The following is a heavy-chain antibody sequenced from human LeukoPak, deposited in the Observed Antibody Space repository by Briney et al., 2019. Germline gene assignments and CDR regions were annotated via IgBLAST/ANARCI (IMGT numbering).Heavy chain of an antibody. CDR2: IKQDGGEI. D-gene: IGHD1-26*01. CDR1: GFTFSSYS. V-gene: IGHV3-7*01. J-gene: IGHJ4*02. CDR3: ARDKIVGATHFDY. Sequence: GGSLRLSCAASGFTFSSYSMNWVRQAPGKGLEWVANIKQDGGEIYYVDSLKGRFTISRDNAKTSLYLQMNSLTAEDTAVYYCARDKIVGATHFDYWGQGTLVTVSS.